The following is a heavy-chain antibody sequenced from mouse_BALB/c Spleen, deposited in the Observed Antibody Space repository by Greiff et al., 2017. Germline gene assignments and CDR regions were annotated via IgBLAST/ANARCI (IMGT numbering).Heavy chain of an antibody. CDR2: IYPGSGNT. J-gene: IGHJ1*01. CDR3: ARHYDYDDWYFDV. CDR1: GYTFTDYY. D-gene: IGHD2-4*01. V-gene: IGHV1-77*01. Sequence: QVQLQQSGAELARPGASVKLSCKASGYTFTDYYINWVKQRTGQGLEWIGEIYPGSGNTYYNEKFKGKATLTADKSSSTAYMQLSSLTSEDSAVYFCARHYDYDDWYFDVWGAGTTVTVSS.